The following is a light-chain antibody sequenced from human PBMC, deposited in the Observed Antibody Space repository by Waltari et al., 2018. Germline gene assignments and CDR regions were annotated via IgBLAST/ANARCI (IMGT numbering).Light chain of an antibody. J-gene: IGKJ3*01. CDR3: MQGLHFPLT. CDR2: LGS. V-gene: IGKV2-28*01. CDR1: QSLLYSNGYNY. Sequence: DFVMTQSPLSLPVTPGEPASISCRSSQSLLYSNGYNYVNWYLQRPGQSPQLLIYLGSNRASGVPGRFSGSGSGTDFTLKISRVEAEDVGVYYCMQGLHFPLTFGPGTKVDIK.